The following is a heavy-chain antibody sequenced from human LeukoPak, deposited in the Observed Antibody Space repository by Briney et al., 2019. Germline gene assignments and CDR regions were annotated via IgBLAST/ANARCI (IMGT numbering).Heavy chain of an antibody. Sequence: SGTLSLTCTVSGGSISSSSYYWGWIRQPPGKGLEWIGSIYYSGSTYYNPSLKSRVTISVDTSKNQFSLKLSSVTAADTAVYYCAREHHSIAAAGMSFYGYYYMDVWGKGTTVTISS. V-gene: IGHV4-39*02. J-gene: IGHJ6*03. CDR2: IYYSGST. CDR3: AREHHSIAAAGMSFYGYYYMDV. D-gene: IGHD6-13*01. CDR1: GGSISSSSYY.